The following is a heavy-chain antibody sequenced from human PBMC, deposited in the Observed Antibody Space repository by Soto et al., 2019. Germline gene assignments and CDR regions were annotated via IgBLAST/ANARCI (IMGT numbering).Heavy chain of an antibody. CDR3: AKDEGYCSGGSCYPFDY. D-gene: IGHD2-15*01. CDR2: ISGSGGST. J-gene: IGHJ4*02. V-gene: IGHV3-23*01. CDR1: GFTFSSYA. Sequence: GGSLRLSFAAFGFTFSSYAMSWVRQAPGKGLEWVSAISGSGGSTYYADSVKGRFTISRDNSKNTLYLQMNSLRAEDTAVYYCAKDEGYCSGGSCYPFDYWGQGTPVTVSS.